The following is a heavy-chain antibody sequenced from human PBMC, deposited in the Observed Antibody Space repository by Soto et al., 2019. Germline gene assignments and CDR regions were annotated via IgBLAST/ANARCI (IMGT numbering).Heavy chain of an antibody. CDR1: GLKFGGSA. J-gene: IGHJ4*02. V-gene: IGHV3-73*01. D-gene: IGHD1-1*01. Sequence: GGLMRVWCGAVGLKFGGSAMRWVRQASGKGLEWVGRIRSKANSYATAYAASVKGRFTISRDDSKNTAYLQMNSLKTEDTAVYYCTRRGNWNDHESFDYWGQGTLVTVSS. CDR3: TRRGNWNDHESFDY. CDR2: IRSKANSYAT.